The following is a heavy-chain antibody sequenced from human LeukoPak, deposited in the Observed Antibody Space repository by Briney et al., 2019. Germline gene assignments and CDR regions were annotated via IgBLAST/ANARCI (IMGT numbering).Heavy chain of an antibody. CDR1: GGSISSSSYS. D-gene: IGHD3-10*01. Sequence: SETLSLTCTVSGGSISSSSYSWGWIRQPPGKGLEWIGSINYSGSTYYNPSLKSRVTISVDRSKNQFSLKLSSVTAADTAVYYCARFGVTMVRGVIKGPYYLDYWGQGTLVTVSS. CDR3: ARFGVTMVRGVIKGPYYLDY. V-gene: IGHV4-39*07. CDR2: INYSGST. J-gene: IGHJ4*02.